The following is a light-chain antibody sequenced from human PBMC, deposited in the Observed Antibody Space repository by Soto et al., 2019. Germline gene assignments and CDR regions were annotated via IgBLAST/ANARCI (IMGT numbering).Light chain of an antibody. CDR1: QTISNNY. Sequence: EIVLTQSPGTLTLSPGESAALSCRASQTISNNYLVWYRQKPGQPPRLLIYAVSSRAAGIPDRFSGSGSGTDFALTIARLEPEDSSVYYCQQHSNSPWTFGQGTRVEI. V-gene: IGKV3-20*01. J-gene: IGKJ1*01. CDR2: AVS. CDR3: QQHSNSPWT.